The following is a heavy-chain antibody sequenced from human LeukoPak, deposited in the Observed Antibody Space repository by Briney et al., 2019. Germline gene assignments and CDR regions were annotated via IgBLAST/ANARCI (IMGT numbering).Heavy chain of an antibody. Sequence: SETLSLTCTVSAGSLNSGDYYWGWVRQPAGTGLEWIGRICSPGTNYNYNPSLKSRVTISIDTSKNQFSLKLTSVTAADTAVYYCARGIGTSYDSSRDAFDIWGQGTMVTVSS. CDR1: AGSLNSGDYY. J-gene: IGHJ3*02. D-gene: IGHD3-22*01. V-gene: IGHV4-61*02. CDR3: ARGIGTSYDSSRDAFDI. CDR2: ICSPGTN.